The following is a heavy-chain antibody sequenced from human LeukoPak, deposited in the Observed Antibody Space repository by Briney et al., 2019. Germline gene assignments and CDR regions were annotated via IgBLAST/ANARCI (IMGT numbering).Heavy chain of an antibody. Sequence: SVKVSCKASGGTFSSYAISWVRQAPGQGLEWMGRIIPILGIANYAQKFQGRVTITADKSTSTAYMELSSLRSEDTAVYYCARAPVRGRGAFDIWGQGTMVTVSS. CDR3: ARAPVRGRGAFDI. CDR2: IIPILGIA. J-gene: IGHJ3*02. V-gene: IGHV1-69*04. D-gene: IGHD3-10*01. CDR1: GGTFSSYA.